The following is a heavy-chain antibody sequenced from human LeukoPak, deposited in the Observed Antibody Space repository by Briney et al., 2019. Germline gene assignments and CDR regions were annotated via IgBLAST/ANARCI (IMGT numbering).Heavy chain of an antibody. Sequence: PGGSLRLSCAASESTFSGYWMNWVRQVPGKGLEWVANIKQDGSEKYYVDSVKGRFTISRDNAKNSLYLQLNSLRAEDTAVYYCAGGTGWLIDYWGQGTLVTVSS. V-gene: IGHV3-7*04. D-gene: IGHD6-19*01. CDR1: ESTFSGYW. J-gene: IGHJ4*02. CDR2: IKQDGSEK. CDR3: AGGTGWLIDY.